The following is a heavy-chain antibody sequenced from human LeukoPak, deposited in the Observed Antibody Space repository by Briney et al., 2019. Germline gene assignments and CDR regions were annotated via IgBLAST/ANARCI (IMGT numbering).Heavy chain of an antibody. D-gene: IGHD1-26*01. Sequence: GGSLRLSCAASGFIFSSYEMNWVRQAPGKGLEWVSYISSSGSTIYYADSVKGRFTISRDNAKNSLCLQMNSLRAEDTAVYCCARGTTISGSHSPYDAFDIWGQGTMVTVSS. CDR1: GFIFSSYE. CDR2: ISSSGSTI. J-gene: IGHJ3*02. CDR3: ARGTTISGSHSPYDAFDI. V-gene: IGHV3-48*03.